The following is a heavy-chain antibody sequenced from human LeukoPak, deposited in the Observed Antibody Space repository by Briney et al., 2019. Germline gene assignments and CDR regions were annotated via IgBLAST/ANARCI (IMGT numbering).Heavy chain of an antibody. CDR1: GFTVSSNY. D-gene: IGHD4-11*01. V-gene: IGHV3-49*04. J-gene: IGHJ5*02. CDR3: TRAWSTVITPGWFDP. CDR2: IRSKAYGGTT. Sequence: GGSLRLSCAASGFTVSSNYMSWVRQAPGKGLEWVGFIRSKAYGGTTEYAASVKGRFTISRDDSKSIAYLQMNSLKTEDTAVYYCTRAWSTVITPGWFDPWGQGTLVTVSS.